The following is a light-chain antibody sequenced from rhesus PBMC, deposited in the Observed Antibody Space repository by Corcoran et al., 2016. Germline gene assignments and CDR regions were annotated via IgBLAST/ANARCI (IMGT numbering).Light chain of an antibody. J-gene: IGKJ2*01. V-gene: IGKV1-74*01. CDR1: ENVNNY. CDR3: QYGYGTPYS. CDR2: KAS. Sequence: DIQMTQSPSSLSASVGDRVTITCRASENVNNYLNWYQQKPGKAPKLLSYKASTLQSGVPSRFSGSGSGTDYTFTISSLQPEDVATYCCQYGYGTPYSFGQVTKVEIK.